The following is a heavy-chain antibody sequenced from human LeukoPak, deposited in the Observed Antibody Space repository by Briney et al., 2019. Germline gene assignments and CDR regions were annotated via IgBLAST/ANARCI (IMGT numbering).Heavy chain of an antibody. Sequence: GGSLRLSCAASGFTLSSYWMSWVRQAPGKGLEWVSSISGSSSYKYYADSVKGRFTISRDNAKNSVYLQMNSLRAEDTAVYYCARGYSSGSWYFDLWGRGSLVTVSS. CDR1: GFTLSSYW. J-gene: IGHJ2*01. CDR3: ARGYSSGSWYFDL. D-gene: IGHD6-19*01. V-gene: IGHV3-21*01. CDR2: ISGSSSYK.